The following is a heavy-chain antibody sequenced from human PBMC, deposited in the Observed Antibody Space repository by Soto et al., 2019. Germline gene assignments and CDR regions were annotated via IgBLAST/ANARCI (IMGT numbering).Heavy chain of an antibody. Sequence: ASVKVSCKASGYTFTGYYMHWVRQAPGQGLEWMGWINPNSGGTNYAQKFQGWVTMTRDTSISTAYMELSRLRSDGTAVYYCARDSTGGESGMDVWGQGTTVTVSS. J-gene: IGHJ6*02. CDR3: ARDSTGGESGMDV. CDR2: INPNSGGT. V-gene: IGHV1-2*04. CDR1: GYTFTGYY. D-gene: IGHD3-16*01.